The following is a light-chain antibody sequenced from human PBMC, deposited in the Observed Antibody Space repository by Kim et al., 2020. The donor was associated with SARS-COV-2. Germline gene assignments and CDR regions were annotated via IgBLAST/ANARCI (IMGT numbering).Light chain of an antibody. CDR3: QQRSSWLFT. CDR1: QSISSY. J-gene: IGKJ3*01. Sequence: LSTGESATLSCRASQSISSYLAWYQQKPGQAPRLLIADASNRATGIPARFSGSGSGTDFTLTISSLEHEDFAVYYCQQRSSWLFTFGPGTKVDIK. V-gene: IGKV3-11*01. CDR2: DAS.